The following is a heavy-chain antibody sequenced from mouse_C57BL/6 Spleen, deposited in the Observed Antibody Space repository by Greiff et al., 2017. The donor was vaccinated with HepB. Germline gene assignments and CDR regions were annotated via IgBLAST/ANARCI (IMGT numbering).Heavy chain of an antibody. D-gene: IGHD1-1*01. CDR1: GFTFSSYA. CDR2: ISDGGSYT. V-gene: IGHV5-4*01. Sequence: EVKVVESGGGLVKPGGSLKLSCAASGFTFSSYAMSWVRQTPEKRLEWVATISDGGSYTYYPDNVKGRFTISRDNAKNNLYLQMSHLKSEDTAMYYCAREDYGTCVWGTGTTVTVSS. J-gene: IGHJ1*03. CDR3: AREDYGTCV.